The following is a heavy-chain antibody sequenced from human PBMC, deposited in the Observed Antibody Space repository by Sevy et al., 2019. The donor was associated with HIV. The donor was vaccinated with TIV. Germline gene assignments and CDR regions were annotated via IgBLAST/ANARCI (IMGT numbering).Heavy chain of an antibody. CDR3: AKDIGATGIAVGGN. V-gene: IGHV3-9*01. J-gene: IGHJ4*02. Sequence: GGSLRLSCAASGFTFDDFAMHWVRQVPGKGLEWVSGLNWDSGSVAYADSVKGRFTISRDNAKNALFLQMNRLRAEDTALYYCAKDIGATGIAVGGNWGQGIQVTVSS. CDR2: LNWDSGSV. CDR1: GFTFDDFA. D-gene: IGHD6-19*01.